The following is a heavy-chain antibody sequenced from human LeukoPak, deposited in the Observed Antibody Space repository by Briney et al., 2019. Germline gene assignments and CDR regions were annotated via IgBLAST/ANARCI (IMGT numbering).Heavy chain of an antibody. J-gene: IGHJ4*02. CDR2: INHSGST. CDR1: GGPFSGYY. V-gene: IGHV4-34*01. D-gene: IGHD3-9*01. Sequence: PSETLSLTCAVHGGPFSGYYWSWIRQPPGKGLEWIGEINHSGSTNYNPSLKSRVTISVDTSKNQFSLKLSSVTAADTAVYYCARGGLRYFDWLRPLDYWGQGTLVTVSS. CDR3: ARGGLRYFDWLRPLDY.